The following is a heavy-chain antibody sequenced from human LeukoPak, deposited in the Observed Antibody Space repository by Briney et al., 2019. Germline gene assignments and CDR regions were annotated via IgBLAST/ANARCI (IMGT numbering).Heavy chain of an antibody. V-gene: IGHV3-64*05. CDR2: ISGDGSST. Sequence: QPGGSLRLSCSASGSTFSTYVMHWVRQAPGKGLEYVSGISGDGSSTYYADSVKGRFTISRDNSKNTLYVQMTSLRAEDTAVYYCVYQVQGVVKWGQGTLVTVSS. CDR1: GSTFSTYV. J-gene: IGHJ1*01. D-gene: IGHD3-3*01. CDR3: VYQVQGVVK.